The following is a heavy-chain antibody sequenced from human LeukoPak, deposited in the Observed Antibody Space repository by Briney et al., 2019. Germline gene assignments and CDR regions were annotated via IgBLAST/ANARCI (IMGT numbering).Heavy chain of an antibody. J-gene: IGHJ4*02. V-gene: IGHV1-2*02. Sequence: WASVKVSCKASGYTFTGYYMHWVRQAPGQGLEWMGWINPNSGGTNYAQKFQGRVTMTRDTSISAAYMELSRLRSDDTAVYYCARDNIREVATINDYWGQGTLVTVSS. CDR2: INPNSGGT. D-gene: IGHD5-12*01. CDR1: GYTFTGYY. CDR3: ARDNIREVATINDY.